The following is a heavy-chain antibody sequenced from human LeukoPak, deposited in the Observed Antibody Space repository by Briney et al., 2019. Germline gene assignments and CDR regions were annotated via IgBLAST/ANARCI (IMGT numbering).Heavy chain of an antibody. CDR2: ISYDGSNK. V-gene: IGHV3-30*03. CDR3: ARARRGNAFDI. Sequence: GGSLRLSCAASGFTFSNYGMHWVRQAPGKGLEWVAVISYDGSNKYYADSVKGRFTISRDNSKNTLNLQMNSLRAEDTAVYYCARARRGNAFDIWGQGTMVTVSS. CDR1: GFTFSNYG. D-gene: IGHD1-1*01. J-gene: IGHJ3*02.